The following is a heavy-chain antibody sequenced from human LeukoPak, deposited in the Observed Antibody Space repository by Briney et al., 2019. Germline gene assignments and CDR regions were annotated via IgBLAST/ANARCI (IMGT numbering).Heavy chain of an antibody. V-gene: IGHV4-59*12. CDR2: IYYSGST. CDR1: GGSISSYY. J-gene: IGHJ3*01. D-gene: IGHD3-16*01. CDR3: ARLGALHDAFDV. Sequence: PSETLSLTCTVSGGSISSYYWSWIRQPPGKGLEWIGYIYYSGSTNYNPSLKSRVTISIDTSKNQFSLRVTSLTAADTVVYYCARLGALHDAFDVWGQGTLVTVSS.